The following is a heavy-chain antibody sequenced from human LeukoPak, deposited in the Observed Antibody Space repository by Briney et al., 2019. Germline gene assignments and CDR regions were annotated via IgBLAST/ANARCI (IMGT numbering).Heavy chain of an antibody. CDR1: GFTFSSYA. CDR2: ISSSGGST. V-gene: IGHV3-23*01. J-gene: IGHJ4*02. Sequence: GGSLRLSCAASGFTFSSYAMSWVRQAPGKGLEWVSAISSSGGSTHYADSVKGRFTISRDNSKNTLYLQMNSLRAEDTAVYYCAKEYSGSYSGDYWGQGTLVTVSS. D-gene: IGHD1-26*01. CDR3: AKEYSGSYSGDY.